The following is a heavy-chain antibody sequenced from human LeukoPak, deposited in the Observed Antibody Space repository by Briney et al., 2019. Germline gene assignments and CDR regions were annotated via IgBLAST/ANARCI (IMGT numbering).Heavy chain of an antibody. V-gene: IGHV3-33*06. CDR1: GFTFSSHG. CDR3: AEEGENYAFDI. Sequence: GRSLRLSYAASGFTFSSHGMHWVRQAPGKGLEWVAVIWYDGSNKFYADSVKGRFTISRDNSKNTLYLQMNSLRAEDTAIYYCAEEGENYAFDIWGQGTMVTVSS. D-gene: IGHD2-21*01. J-gene: IGHJ3*02. CDR2: IWYDGSNK.